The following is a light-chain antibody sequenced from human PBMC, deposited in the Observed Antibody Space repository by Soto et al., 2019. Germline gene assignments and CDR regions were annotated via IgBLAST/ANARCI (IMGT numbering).Light chain of an antibody. Sequence: QCALTQPPSASGSPGQSVTISCTGTSDDVGAYKYVSWYQQYPGKAPKLMIYEVTKRPSGVPDRFSGSKSGNTASLTVSGLQAEDEADYYCTSYVGNDIWVFGGGTKLTAL. CDR1: SDDVGAYKY. CDR3: TSYVGNDIWV. J-gene: IGLJ3*02. V-gene: IGLV2-8*01. CDR2: EVT.